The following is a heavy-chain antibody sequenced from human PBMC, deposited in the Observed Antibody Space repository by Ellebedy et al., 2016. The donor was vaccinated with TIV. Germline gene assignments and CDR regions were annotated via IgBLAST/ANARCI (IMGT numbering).Heavy chain of an antibody. CDR3: AFNREGHY. J-gene: IGHJ4*02. Sequence: GESLKISCAASGFTFSWYWMNWVRQVPGKGLEWVVNIKQEGSEKYYVDSVRGRFTISRDNAKNSLYLQMNSLRDDDTARYYCAFNREGHYWGQGTLITVSS. CDR2: IKQEGSEK. V-gene: IGHV3-7*01. D-gene: IGHD1-26*01. CDR1: GFTFSWYW.